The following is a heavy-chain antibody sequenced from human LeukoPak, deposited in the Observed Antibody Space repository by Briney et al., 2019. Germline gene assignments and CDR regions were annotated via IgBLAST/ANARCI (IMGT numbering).Heavy chain of an antibody. CDR1: GYTFTSFG. CDR3: ARERGLVGATPAWFDP. J-gene: IGHJ5*02. V-gene: IGHV1-18*01. Sequence: ASVKVSCKASGYTFTSFGISWVRQAPGQGLEWMGWITTYNGNTNYVQKLQGRVSMTTDTSTSTAYMELRSLRSDDTAVYYCARERGLVGATPAWFDPWGQGTLVTVSS. CDR2: ITTYNGNT. D-gene: IGHD1-26*01.